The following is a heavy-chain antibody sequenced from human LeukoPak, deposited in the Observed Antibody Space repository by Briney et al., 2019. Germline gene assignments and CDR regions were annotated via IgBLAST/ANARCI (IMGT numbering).Heavy chain of an antibody. CDR1: GFTVSSNY. D-gene: IGHD6-19*01. Sequence: GGSLRLSCAASGFTVSSNYMSWVRQAPGKGLEWVSVIYSGGSTYYADSVKGRFTISRDNAKNSLYLQMNSLRAEDTAVYYCATWPGGWYGEDSWGQGTLVTVSS. V-gene: IGHV3-53*01. J-gene: IGHJ4*02. CDR3: ATWPGGWYGEDS. CDR2: IYSGGST.